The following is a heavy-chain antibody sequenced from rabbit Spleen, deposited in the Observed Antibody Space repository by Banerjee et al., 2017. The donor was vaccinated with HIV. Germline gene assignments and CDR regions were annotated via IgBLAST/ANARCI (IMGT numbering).Heavy chain of an antibody. CDR2: INTRTGNT. CDR3: ARDLADVIGWNFGL. J-gene: IGHJ3*01. V-gene: IGHV1S40*01. Sequence: QSLEESGGDLVKPGASLTLTCTASGVSFSSNSYMCWVRQAPGKGLEWIACINTRTGNTAYASWAKGRFTISKTSSTTVTLRMTSLTAADTATYFCARDLADVIGWNFGLWGQGTLVTVS. CDR1: GVSFSSNSY. D-gene: IGHD1-1*01.